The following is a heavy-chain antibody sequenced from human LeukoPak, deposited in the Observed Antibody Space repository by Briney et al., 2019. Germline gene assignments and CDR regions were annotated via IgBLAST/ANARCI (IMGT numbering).Heavy chain of an antibody. CDR2: INHSGST. CDR1: GGSFSGYY. V-gene: IGHV4-34*01. Sequence: SETLSLTCAVYGGSFSGYYWSWIRQPPGKGLEWIGEINHSGSTNYNPSLKSRVTISVDTSKNQFSLKLSPVTAADTAVYYCAVGGYCSSTSCYAEVPRRHYWFDPWGQGTLVTVSS. CDR3: AVGGYCSSTSCYAEVPRRHYWFDP. J-gene: IGHJ5*02. D-gene: IGHD2-2*01.